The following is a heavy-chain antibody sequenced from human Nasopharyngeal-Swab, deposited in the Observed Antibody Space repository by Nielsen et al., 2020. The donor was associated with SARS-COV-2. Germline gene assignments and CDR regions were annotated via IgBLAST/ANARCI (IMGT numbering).Heavy chain of an antibody. V-gene: IGHV3-53*01. CDR3: ARDQYGDYGDY. J-gene: IGHJ4*02. CDR2: IFSSGST. Sequence: WIRQPPGKGLEWVSVIFSSGSTYYAGSVKGRFSISRDNSKNTLNLQMNSLRAEDTAVYYCARDQYGDYGDYWGQGTLVTASS. D-gene: IGHD4-17*01.